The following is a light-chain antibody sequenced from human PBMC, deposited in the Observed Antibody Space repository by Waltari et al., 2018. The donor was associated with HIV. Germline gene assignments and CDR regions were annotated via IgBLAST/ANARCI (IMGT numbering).Light chain of an antibody. CDR3: QQSYSAPWT. Sequence: DIQMTQSPAYLSASVGTRVTITCRASQSISTYLNCYQQKPGKAPKLLIYAASNLQTGVPSRFSGSGSGTDFTLTLSSLQPEDFATYYCQQSYSAPWTFGQGTKVEVK. CDR2: AAS. V-gene: IGKV1-39*01. J-gene: IGKJ1*01. CDR1: QSISTY.